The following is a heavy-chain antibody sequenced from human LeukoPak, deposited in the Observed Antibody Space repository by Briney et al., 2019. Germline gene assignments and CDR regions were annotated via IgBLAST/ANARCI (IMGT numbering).Heavy chain of an antibody. J-gene: IGHJ4*02. Sequence: ASVKVSCKASGYTFTSYAMNWVRQAPGQGLEWMGWINTNTGNPTYAQGFTGRFVFSLDTSVSTAYLQISSLKAEDTAVYYCASTMTTVTTAGMGYWGQGTLVTVSS. CDR1: GYTFTSYA. D-gene: IGHD4-17*01. CDR3: ASTMTTVTTAGMGY. CDR2: INTNTGNP. V-gene: IGHV7-4-1*02.